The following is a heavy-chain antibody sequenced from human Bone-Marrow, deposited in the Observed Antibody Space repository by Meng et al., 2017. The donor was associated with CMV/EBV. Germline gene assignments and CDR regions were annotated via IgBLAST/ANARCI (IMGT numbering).Heavy chain of an antibody. Sequence: GESLKISCAAAGFSFRSYWMSWVRQAPGKGLEWVANIKQDGSEKYYVDSVKGRFTISRDDAKNSLYLQMNSLRAEDTAVYYCARRSSSFDYWGQGTLVTVSS. V-gene: IGHV3-7*01. D-gene: IGHD6-6*01. CDR2: IKQDGSEK. CDR3: ARRSSSFDY. CDR1: GFSFRSYW. J-gene: IGHJ4*02.